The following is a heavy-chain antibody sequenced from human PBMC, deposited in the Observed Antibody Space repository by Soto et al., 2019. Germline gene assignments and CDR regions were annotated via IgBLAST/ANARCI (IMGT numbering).Heavy chain of an antibody. V-gene: IGHV4-31*03. CDR3: AILDSSGDGWGSVWFDP. D-gene: IGHD6-19*01. CDR1: GGSISSGGYY. CDR2: IYYSGST. J-gene: IGHJ5*02. Sequence: SETLSLTCTVSGGSISSGGYYWSWIRQHPGKGLEWIGYIYYSGSTYYNPSLKSRVTISVDPSKNQFSLKLSSVTAADTAVYYCAILDSSGDGWGSVWFDPWGQGTLVTVSS.